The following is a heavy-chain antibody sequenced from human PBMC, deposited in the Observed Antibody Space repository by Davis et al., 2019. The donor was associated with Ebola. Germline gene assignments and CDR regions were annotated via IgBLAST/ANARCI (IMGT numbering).Heavy chain of an antibody. D-gene: IGHD3-10*01. CDR2: ISGSGGST. CDR3: ARGGYFGLGTYYNAAPFYY. Sequence: GGSLRLSCAASGFTFSSYAMSWVRQAPGKGLEWVSAISGSGGSTYYADSVRGRFTVSRDNSKNTLYLQMNSLRPDDTAVYYCARGGYFGLGTYYNAAPFYYWGQGTLVTVSS. J-gene: IGHJ4*02. CDR1: GFTFSSYA. V-gene: IGHV3-23*01.